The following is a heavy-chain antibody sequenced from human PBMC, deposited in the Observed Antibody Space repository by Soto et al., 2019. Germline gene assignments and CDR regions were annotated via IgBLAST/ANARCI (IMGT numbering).Heavy chain of an antibody. J-gene: IGHJ6*02. CDR2: VSFDGSRK. V-gene: IGHV3-30*03. D-gene: IGHD3-16*01. CDR3: ATDRDTLRFHYAMDV. Sequence: QVQLVESGGGVVQPGRSLRLSCAASGFTFSTYGMYWVRQAPGKGLEWVAVVSFDGSRKYAVDSVKGRFTISRDNSNNTLFLQMNSLRAEETAVYYCATDRDTLRFHYAMDVWGQGTTVPVSS. CDR1: GFTFSTYG.